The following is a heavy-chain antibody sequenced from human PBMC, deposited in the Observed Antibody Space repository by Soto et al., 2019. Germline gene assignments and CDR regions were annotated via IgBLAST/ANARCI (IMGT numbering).Heavy chain of an antibody. V-gene: IGHV3-48*01. CDR3: ARGYRPWVLDAFDI. Sequence: GGSLRLSCAASGFTFSGYGMNWVRQEPGKGLEWVSYISSSSSTIYYADSVKGRFTISRDNAKNSLYLQMNSLRAEDTAVYYCARGYRPWVLDAFDIWGQGTMVTVSS. CDR1: GFTFSGYG. CDR2: ISSSSSTI. J-gene: IGHJ3*02. D-gene: IGHD2-2*03.